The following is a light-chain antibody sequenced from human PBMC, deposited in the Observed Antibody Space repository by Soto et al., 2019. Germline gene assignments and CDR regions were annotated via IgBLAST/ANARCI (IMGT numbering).Light chain of an antibody. CDR3: QQRRNWPLT. V-gene: IGKV3-11*01. Sequence: EIVLTQSPATLSLSPGERATLSCRASQSVGSYFAWYQQKPGQAPRLLIYDASNRATGIPARFSGSGSGTDFTLTISNLEPEDFAVYYCQQRRNWPLTFGQGTKVEIK. CDR1: QSVGSY. CDR2: DAS. J-gene: IGKJ1*01.